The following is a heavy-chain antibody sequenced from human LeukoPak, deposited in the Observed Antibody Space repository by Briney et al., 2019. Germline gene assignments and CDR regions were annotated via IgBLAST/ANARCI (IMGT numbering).Heavy chain of an antibody. V-gene: IGHV3-23*01. CDR1: GFRFSSYV. D-gene: IGHD2-15*01. J-gene: IGHJ4*02. Sequence: GCLRLSCAASGFRFSSYVMSWVRQAPGKGLGWVSAMTGSVEQIYYVDSVKGRFTISRDNSKNTAYLQMNSLRGEDTAVYYCASKLPEHFQFDQWGQGSLVPVSS. CDR3: ASKLPEHFQFDQ. CDR2: MTGSVEQI.